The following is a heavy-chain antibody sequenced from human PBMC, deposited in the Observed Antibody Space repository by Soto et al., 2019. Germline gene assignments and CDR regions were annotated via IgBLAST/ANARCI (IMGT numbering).Heavy chain of an antibody. Sequence: QVQLVESGGGVVQPGNSLRLSCAGSGFPFSAEAMHWVSQAPGKGLEWVAAISYDGNNKNHEDSVKGRFTVSRDNSKNTLYLQIYSLRPEDTAVYYCSRDYSSGWCLDYWGQGSLVTVSS. CDR1: GFPFSAEA. CDR2: ISYDGNNK. J-gene: IGHJ4*02. D-gene: IGHD6-13*01. V-gene: IGHV3-30*14. CDR3: SRDYSSGWCLDY.